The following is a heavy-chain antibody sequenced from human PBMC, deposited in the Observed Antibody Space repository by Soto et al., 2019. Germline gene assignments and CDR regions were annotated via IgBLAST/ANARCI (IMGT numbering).Heavy chain of an antibody. V-gene: IGHV6-1*01. CDR2: TYYRSKWYN. Sequence: SQTLSLPCAISGDSVSSNSAAWNWIRQSPSRGLEWLGRTYYRSKWYNDYAVSVKSRITINPDTSKNQFSLQLNSVTPEDTAVYYCAREPTIFGVVITGYYYYYGMDVWGQGTTVTVSS. CDR1: GDSVSSNSAA. CDR3: AREPTIFGVVITGYYYYYGMDV. J-gene: IGHJ6*02. D-gene: IGHD3-3*01.